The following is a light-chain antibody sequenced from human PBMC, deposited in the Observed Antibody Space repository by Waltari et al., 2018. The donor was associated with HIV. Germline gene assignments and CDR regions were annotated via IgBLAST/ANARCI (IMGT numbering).Light chain of an antibody. CDR3: SSYTRSTRTTSWL. CDR1: ASDIGDYNY. Sequence: QSALTQPASVSGAPGQSITISCTGTASDIGDYNYVSWYQQHPGKAPKLVIYDVSNRPSGIVTLFSGSKAGTTAALTISGLQDEDEAVYYCSSYTRSTRTTSWLFGGGTRLTVL. V-gene: IGLV2-14*03. CDR2: DVS. J-gene: IGLJ2*01.